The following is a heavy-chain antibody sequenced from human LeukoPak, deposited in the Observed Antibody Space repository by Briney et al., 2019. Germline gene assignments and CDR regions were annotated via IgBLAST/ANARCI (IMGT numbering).Heavy chain of an antibody. J-gene: IGHJ5*02. CDR3: ARKPLWANWFDP. CDR1: GYTFTGYY. V-gene: IGHV1-2*02. Sequence: GASVKVSCKASGYTFTGYYMHWVRQAPGQGLEWTGWINPNSGGTNYAQKFQGRVTMTRDTSISTAYMELSRLRSDDTAVYYCARKPLWANWFDPWGQGTLVTVSS. D-gene: IGHD3-16*01. CDR2: INPNSGGT.